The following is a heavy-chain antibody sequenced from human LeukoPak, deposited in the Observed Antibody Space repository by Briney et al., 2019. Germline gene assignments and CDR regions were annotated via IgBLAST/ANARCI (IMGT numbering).Heavy chain of an antibody. CDR2: IYHSGST. CDR3: ARAVRKVLRFLEWPGYMDV. CDR1: GYSISSGYY. V-gene: IGHV4-38-2*01. D-gene: IGHD3-3*01. Sequence: PSETLSLTCAVSGYSISSGYYWGWIRQPPGKGLEWIGSIYHSGSTYYNPSLKSRVTISVDTSKNQFSLKLNSVTAADTAVYYCARAVRKVLRFLEWPGYMDVWGKGTTVTVSS. J-gene: IGHJ6*03.